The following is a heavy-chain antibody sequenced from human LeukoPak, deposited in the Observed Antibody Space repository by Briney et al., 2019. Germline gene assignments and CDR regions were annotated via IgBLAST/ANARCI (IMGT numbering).Heavy chain of an antibody. CDR2: IRSKAYGGTT. Sequence: GGSLRLSCTTSGVTFGDYSMTWFRQAPGKGLEWVGFIRSKAYGGTTETAASGTGRFTISRDDSKSIAYLQMNSVRAEDTAVYYCARDHVNLGDWGQGTLVTVS. CDR3: ARDHVNLGD. CDR1: GVTFGDYS. D-gene: IGHD5-24*01. J-gene: IGHJ4*02. V-gene: IGHV3-49*03.